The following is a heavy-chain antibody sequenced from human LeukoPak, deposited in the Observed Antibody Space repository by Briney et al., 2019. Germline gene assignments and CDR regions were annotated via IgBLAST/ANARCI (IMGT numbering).Heavy chain of an antibody. CDR3: ARDRYGDFEDY. D-gene: IGHD4-17*01. Sequence: SQTLSLTCNVSGGSINTANYYWTWIRQPPGKGLEWIGYISYSGTPYYNPSLDSRVTISLDTSKNQFSLILNSVTAADTAMYYCARDRYGDFEDYWGQGTLVTGSS. CDR2: ISYSGTP. CDR1: GGSINTANYY. J-gene: IGHJ4*02. V-gene: IGHV4-30-4*08.